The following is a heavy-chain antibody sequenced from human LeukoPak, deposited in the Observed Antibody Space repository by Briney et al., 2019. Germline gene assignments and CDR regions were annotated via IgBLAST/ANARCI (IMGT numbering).Heavy chain of an antibody. J-gene: IGHJ4*02. V-gene: IGHV1-69*04. CDR1: GGTFSSYA. CDR3: ARAIRPTSDKAMVLGY. D-gene: IGHD5-18*01. Sequence: EASVTVSCTASGGTFSSYAISWVRQAPGQGLEWMGRIIPIFGIANYAQKFQGRVTITADKSTSTAYMELSSLRSEDTAVYYCARAIRPTSDKAMVLGYWGQGTLVTVSS. CDR2: IIPIFGIA.